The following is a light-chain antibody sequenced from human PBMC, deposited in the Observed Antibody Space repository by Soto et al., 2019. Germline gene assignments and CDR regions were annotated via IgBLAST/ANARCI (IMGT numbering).Light chain of an antibody. V-gene: IGLV2-14*01. J-gene: IGLJ1*01. CDR3: SSYTSDITYV. Sequence: QSVLTQPASVSGSPGQSITIACTGTSSDVGGHNSVSWYQQHPGKAPKILIYEVGDRPSGVSDRFSGSKSGNTASLTISGLQAEDEADYYCSSYTSDITYVFGTGTKVTVL. CDR2: EVG. CDR1: SSDVGGHNS.